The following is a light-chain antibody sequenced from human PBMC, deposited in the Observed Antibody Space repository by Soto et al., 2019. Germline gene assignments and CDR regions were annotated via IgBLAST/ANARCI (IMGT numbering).Light chain of an antibody. CDR2: KAS. CDR1: QSVSSW. Sequence: DIQLTQSPSILSASVGDRVTITCRASQSVSSWLAWYQQKPGKAPNLMLYKASSLQGGVPSRFSGSGSGTEFTLTITSLQPDDFATYYCQQYSSYPETFGQGTKVDIK. CDR3: QQYSSYPET. V-gene: IGKV1-5*03. J-gene: IGKJ1*01.